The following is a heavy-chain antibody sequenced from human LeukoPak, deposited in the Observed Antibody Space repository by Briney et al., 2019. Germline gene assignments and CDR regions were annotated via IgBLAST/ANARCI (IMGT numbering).Heavy chain of an antibody. CDR1: GGSFSGYY. V-gene: IGHV4-34*01. J-gene: IGHJ3*02. Sequence: PSETLSLTCAVYGGSFSGYYWSWIRQPPGKGLEWIGEINHSGSTNYNPSLKSRVTISVDTSKNQFSLKLSSVTAADTAVYYCAREGSSIAALGWGQGAFDIWGQGTMVTVSS. D-gene: IGHD6-6*01. CDR3: AREGSSIAALGWGQGAFDI. CDR2: INHSGST.